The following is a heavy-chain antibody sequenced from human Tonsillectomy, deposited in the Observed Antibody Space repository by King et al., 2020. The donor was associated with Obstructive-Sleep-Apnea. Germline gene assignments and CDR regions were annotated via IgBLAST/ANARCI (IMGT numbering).Heavy chain of an antibody. CDR2: IRSKAYGGTT. V-gene: IGHV3-49*03. Sequence: EVQLVESGGGLVQPGRSLRLSCTASGFTFGDYAMSWFRQAPGKGLEWVGFIRSKAYGGTTEYAASVKGRFTISRDDSKSIAYLQMNSLKTEDTAVYYCTRDTEDYYDSSGYFPFDYWGQGTLVTVSS. CDR1: GFTFGDYA. D-gene: IGHD3-22*01. CDR3: TRDTEDYYDSSGYFPFDY. J-gene: IGHJ4*02.